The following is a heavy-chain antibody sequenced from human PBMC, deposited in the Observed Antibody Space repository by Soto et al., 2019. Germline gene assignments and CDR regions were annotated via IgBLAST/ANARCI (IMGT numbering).Heavy chain of an antibody. Sequence: SVKVSCKASGGTFSSYAISWVRQAPGQGLEWMGGIIPIFGTANYAQKFQGRVTITADESTSTAYMELSSLRSEDTAVYYCARDRHYIAVAGTRPNYGMDVWGQGTTVTVS. CDR1: GGTFSSYA. J-gene: IGHJ6*02. CDR2: IIPIFGTA. V-gene: IGHV1-69*13. CDR3: ARDRHYIAVAGTRPNYGMDV. D-gene: IGHD6-19*01.